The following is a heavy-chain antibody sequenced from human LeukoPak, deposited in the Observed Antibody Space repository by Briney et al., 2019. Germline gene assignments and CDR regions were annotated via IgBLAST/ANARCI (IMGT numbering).Heavy chain of an antibody. D-gene: IGHD5-18*01. Sequence: GGSLRLSCAASGFTFDDYGMSWVRQAPGKGLEWVSGINWNGGSTGYADSVKGRFTISRDNAKNSLYLQMNSLKASDTAMYYCARRSAMVDYYYMDVWGKGTTVTVSS. CDR1: GFTFDDYG. CDR2: INWNGGST. J-gene: IGHJ6*03. V-gene: IGHV3-20*04. CDR3: ARRSAMVDYYYMDV.